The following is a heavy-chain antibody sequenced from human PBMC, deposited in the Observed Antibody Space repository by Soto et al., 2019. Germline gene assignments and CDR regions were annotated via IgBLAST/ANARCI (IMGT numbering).Heavy chain of an antibody. CDR3: ARGGLYISNWPYYYYYGVYV. D-gene: IGHD6-13*01. CDR1: GDSVSSNNAA. CDR2: TYYKSKWYN. V-gene: IGHV6-1*01. J-gene: IGHJ6*02. Sequence: SQTLSLTCAISGDSVSSNNAAWNWIRQSPSRGLEWLGRTYYKSKWYNDYAVSMKNRLTINPDTSKNQFSLHLSSVTPDDTAIYYCARGGLYISNWPYYYYYGVYVWGQGSSVTVSS.